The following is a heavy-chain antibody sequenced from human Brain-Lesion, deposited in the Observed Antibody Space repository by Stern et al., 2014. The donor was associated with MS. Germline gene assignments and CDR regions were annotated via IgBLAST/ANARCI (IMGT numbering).Heavy chain of an antibody. V-gene: IGHV4-61*02. J-gene: IGHJ4*02. D-gene: IGHD5-18*01. CDR2: HHPSGSA. Sequence: QVQLQESGPGLVKPSQTLSLTCTVSGGSISSGSDYWSWIRQPVGKGLKWIGRHHPSGSAFYTPTHKSRVPISTEATMKQVALELNSAAAADTAIYYCASGYRIFDYWGQGILVTVSS. CDR1: GGSISSGSDY. CDR3: ASGYRIFDY.